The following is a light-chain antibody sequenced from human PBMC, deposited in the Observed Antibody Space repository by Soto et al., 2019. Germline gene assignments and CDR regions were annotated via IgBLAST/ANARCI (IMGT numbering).Light chain of an antibody. CDR3: CSYAGSSTWV. Sequence: QSALTQPASVSGSPGQSITISCTGTNSDVGTYNVVSWYQHHPGKAPKLMIYEGSKRPSGVSNRFSASKSGNTASLTISGLQAEDEADYYCCSYAGSSTWVFGGGTKVTVL. V-gene: IGLV2-23*01. CDR1: NSDVGTYNV. CDR2: EGS. J-gene: IGLJ3*02.